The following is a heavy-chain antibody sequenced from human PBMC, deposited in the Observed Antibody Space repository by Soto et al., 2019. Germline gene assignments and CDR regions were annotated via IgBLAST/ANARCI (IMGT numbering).Heavy chain of an antibody. CDR3: ARGRYCLTGRCFPNWFDS. Sequence: SETLSLTCSVSGDSISNLDYFWAWIRQPPGQALEYIGYIYKSATTYYNPSFESRVAISVDTSKSQFSLNVTSVTAADTAVYFCARGRYCLTGRCFPNWFDSWGQGALAPVSS. J-gene: IGHJ5*01. D-gene: IGHD7-27*01. CDR1: GDSISNLDYF. V-gene: IGHV4-30-4*01. CDR2: IYKSATT.